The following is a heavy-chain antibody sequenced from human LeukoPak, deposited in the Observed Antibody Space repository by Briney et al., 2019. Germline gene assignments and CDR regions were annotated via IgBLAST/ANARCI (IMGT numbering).Heavy chain of an antibody. CDR2: IGPSSIPI. Sequence: GGSLRLSCAASGLTFSSYSMNWVRQAPGKGLEWASYIGPSSIPISYADSVRGRFTISRDNAKNSLYLEMNSLRAEDTAVYYCVRDSTYAFDNWGQGTLVTVSS. CDR1: GLTFSSYS. V-gene: IGHV3-48*01. CDR3: VRDSTYAFDN. J-gene: IGHJ4*02.